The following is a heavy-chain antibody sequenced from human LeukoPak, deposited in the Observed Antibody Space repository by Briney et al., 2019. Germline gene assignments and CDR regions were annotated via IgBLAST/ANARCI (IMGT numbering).Heavy chain of an antibody. D-gene: IGHD3-3*01. CDR3: AKALFGVVIKYYFDY. V-gene: IGHV3-23*01. CDR2: ISGSGGST. Sequence: PGGSLRLSCAASGFTFSSYAMSWVRRAPGKGLEWVSAISGSGGSTYYADSVKGRFTISRDNSKNTLYLQMNSLRAEDTAVYYCAKALFGVVIKYYFDYWGQGTLVTVSS. J-gene: IGHJ4*02. CDR1: GFTFSSYA.